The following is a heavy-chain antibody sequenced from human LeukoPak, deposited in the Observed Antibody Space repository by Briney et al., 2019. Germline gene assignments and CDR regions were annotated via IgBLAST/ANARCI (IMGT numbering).Heavy chain of an antibody. Sequence: PGGSLKLSCAASGFTFSTYSMSWVRQAPGRGLEWVANIKQDGGEKYYVDSVKGRFTISRDNARNSLYLQMNSLRAEDTVVYYCARDLGGARSCYYYMDVWGRGTTVTVSS. CDR2: IKQDGGEK. D-gene: IGHD2-21*01. CDR3: ARDLGGARSCYYYMDV. V-gene: IGHV3-7*01. J-gene: IGHJ6*03. CDR1: GFTFSTYS.